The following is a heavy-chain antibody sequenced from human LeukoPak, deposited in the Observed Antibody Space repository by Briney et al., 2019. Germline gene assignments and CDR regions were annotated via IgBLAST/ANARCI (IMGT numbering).Heavy chain of an antibody. CDR3: ARGSRGSGYCSGSNCPAGAVFQR. D-gene: IGHD2-2*01. J-gene: IGHJ1*01. V-gene: IGHV4-61*01. CDR2: TYHSGSP. CDR1: GGSISSGLYY. Sequence: SETLSLTCTVSGGSISSGLYYWSWIRQPLGKGLEWIGYTYHSGSPDYNPSLKSRVSILVEMSKNQFSLKLSSVTAADTAVYYCARGSRGSGYCSGSNCPAGAVFQRWGQGTLVTVSS.